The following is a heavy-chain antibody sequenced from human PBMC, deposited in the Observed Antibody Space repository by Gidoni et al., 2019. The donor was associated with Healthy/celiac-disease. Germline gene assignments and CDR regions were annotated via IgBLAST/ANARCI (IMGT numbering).Heavy chain of an antibody. CDR1: GFSLSTIGVG. CDR3: AHTGVVTYDILTGYPRDYFDY. D-gene: IGHD3-9*01. J-gene: IGHJ4*02. V-gene: IGHV2-5*02. Sequence: QITLKESGPTLVKPTQTLTLTCTFSGFSLSTIGVGVGWIRQPPGKALEWLALIYWDDDKRYIPSLKSRLTITKDTSKNQVVLTMTNMDPVDTATYYCAHTGVVTYDILTGYPRDYFDYWGQGTLVTVSS. CDR2: IYWDDDK.